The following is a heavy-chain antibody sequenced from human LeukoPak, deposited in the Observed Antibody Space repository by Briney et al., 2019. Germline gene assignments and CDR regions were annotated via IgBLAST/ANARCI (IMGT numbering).Heavy chain of an antibody. D-gene: IGHD3-22*01. CDR3: AKIAYSSGLSHY. CDR2: ISPNSGDT. Sequence: ASVTVSCTASGYTFTDYFIHWVRQAPGQGLEWMGWISPNSGDTNYAQKFQGRVTMTRDTSINTAYMELSSLRSDDTAVYYCAKIAYSSGLSHYWGQGTLVTVSS. CDR1: GYTFTDYF. V-gene: IGHV1-2*02. J-gene: IGHJ4*02.